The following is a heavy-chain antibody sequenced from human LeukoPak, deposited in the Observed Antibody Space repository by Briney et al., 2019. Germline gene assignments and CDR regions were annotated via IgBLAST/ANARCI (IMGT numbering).Heavy chain of an antibody. D-gene: IGHD1-26*01. Sequence: SETLSLTCTVSGGSISSYYWSWIRQPQGKGLEWIGYIYYSGSTNYNPPLKSRVNISVDTSKNQFSRKLSSVTAADTAVYYCARAVIGSTDAFDIWGQGTMVTVSS. V-gene: IGHV4-59*01. CDR1: GGSISSYY. CDR3: ARAVIGSTDAFDI. J-gene: IGHJ3*02. CDR2: IYYSGST.